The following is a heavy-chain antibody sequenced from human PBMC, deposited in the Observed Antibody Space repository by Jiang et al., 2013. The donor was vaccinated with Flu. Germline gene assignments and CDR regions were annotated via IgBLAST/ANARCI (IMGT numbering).Heavy chain of an antibody. CDR3: AHAVLNYYDSDGYPYFDY. J-gene: IGHJ4*02. Sequence: KPTQTLTLTCTLSGPSVAASGEAVGWVRQAPGKALEWLALIYWDDDKRYRPSLRSSLAITKDTAKNQVVLTMTDVDPADSATYCCAHAVLNYYDSDGYPYFDYWGQGILVTVSS. CDR1: GPSVAASGEA. V-gene: IGHV2-5*02. D-gene: IGHD3-22*01. CDR2: IYWDDDK.